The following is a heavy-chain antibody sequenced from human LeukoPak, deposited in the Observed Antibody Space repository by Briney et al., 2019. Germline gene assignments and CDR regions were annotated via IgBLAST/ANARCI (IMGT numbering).Heavy chain of an antibody. J-gene: IGHJ3*02. CDR3: ARQPYYYGSGSYGAFDI. CDR2: INHSGST. D-gene: IGHD3-10*01. Sequence: SETLSLTCSVSGGSISRYCWSWIRQPPGKGLEWIGEINHSGSTNYNPSLKSRVTISVDTSKNQFSLKLSSVTAADTAVYYCARQPYYYGSGSYGAFDIWGQGTMVTVSS. CDR1: GGSISRYC. V-gene: IGHV4-34*01.